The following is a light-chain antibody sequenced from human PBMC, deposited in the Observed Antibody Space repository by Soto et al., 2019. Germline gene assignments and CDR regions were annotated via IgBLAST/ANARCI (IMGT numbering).Light chain of an antibody. CDR3: QQRSNWPPA. CDR2: GAS. V-gene: IGKV3-11*01. J-gene: IGKJ1*01. Sequence: EIVLTQSPATLSLSPGERATLSCRASQSISRYLAWYQQKPGQAPRLLIYGASNRATGIPARFSGSGSGTDFTLTISSLEPEDFALYYCQQRSNWPPAFGQGTRVDIK. CDR1: QSISRY.